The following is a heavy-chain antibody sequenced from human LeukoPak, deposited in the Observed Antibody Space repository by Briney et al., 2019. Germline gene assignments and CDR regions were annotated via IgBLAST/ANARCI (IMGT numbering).Heavy chain of an antibody. CDR2: ISSSGSTI. J-gene: IGHJ4*02. CDR1: GLTFRSYW. V-gene: IGHV3-48*03. D-gene: IGHD3-9*01. Sequence: GGSLRLSCAVSGLTFRSYWMSWVRQAPGKGLEWVSYISSSGSTIYYADSVKGRFTISRDNAKNSLYLQMNSLRAEDTAVYYCARGLTGYHIWGQGALVTVSS. CDR3: ARGLTGYHI.